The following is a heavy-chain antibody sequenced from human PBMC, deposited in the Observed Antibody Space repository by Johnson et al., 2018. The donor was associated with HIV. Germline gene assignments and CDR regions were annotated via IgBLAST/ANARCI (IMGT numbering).Heavy chain of an antibody. CDR3: ARAGSSSSGPRAFDI. D-gene: IGHD6-6*01. CDR2: IRSKAYGGTT. Sequence: VLLVESGGVVVQPGGSLRLSCAASGFTFGDYAMSWVRQAPGKGLEWVGFIRSKAYGGTTEYAASVKGRFTISRDDSKSIAYLQMNSLRTEDTALYYCARAGSSSSGPRAFDIWGQGTMVTVSS. V-gene: IGHV3-49*04. J-gene: IGHJ3*02. CDR1: GFTFGDYA.